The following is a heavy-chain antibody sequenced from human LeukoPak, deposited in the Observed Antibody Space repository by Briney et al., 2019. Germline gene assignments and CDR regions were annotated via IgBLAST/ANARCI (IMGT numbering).Heavy chain of an antibody. D-gene: IGHD5-12*01. CDR3: ARVPGYSGYFYGMDV. CDR2: LDSDASIT. V-gene: IGHV3-74*01. CDR1: GFTFSDNW. Sequence: GGSLRLSCAASGFTFSDNWMHWVRQAPGKGLVWVSRLDSDASITNYADSVKGRFTISSDNATNTLYLQMNSLTAEDTAVYYCARVPGYSGYFYGMDVWGQGTTVTVSS. J-gene: IGHJ6*02.